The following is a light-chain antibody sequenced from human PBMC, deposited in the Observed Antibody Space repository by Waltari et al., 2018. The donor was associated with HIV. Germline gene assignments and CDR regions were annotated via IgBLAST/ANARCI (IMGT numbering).Light chain of an antibody. J-gene: IGLJ3*02. CDR1: SSHIGSNS. CDR3: AAWDDSLSGLV. V-gene: IGLV1-47*01. CDR2: RNN. Sequence: QSVLTQPPSASGTPGQRVTISCSGSSSHIGSNSVYWYQQLPGTAPKLLIYRNNQRPSGVPDRFSGSQSGTSASLAISGLRSEDEADYYCAAWDDSLSGLVFGGGTKLTVL.